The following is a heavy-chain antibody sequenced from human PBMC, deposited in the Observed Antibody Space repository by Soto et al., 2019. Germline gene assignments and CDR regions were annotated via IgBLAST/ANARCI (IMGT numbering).Heavy chain of an antibody. J-gene: IGHJ3*01. V-gene: IGHV1-3*01. CDR1: GFTFSDTL. CDR3: ARDLVSVGPRANDAFDV. D-gene: IGHD1-26*01. Sequence: QVQLVQSGAELKKPGASVNISCQASGFTFSDTLINWVRQGPGQRLEWMGWINPANGNTRYSESFQGRVTISSLSSASTAYVALSDLTSEDTAVYDCARDLVSVGPRANDAFDVWGQGTMITVSS. CDR2: INPANGNT.